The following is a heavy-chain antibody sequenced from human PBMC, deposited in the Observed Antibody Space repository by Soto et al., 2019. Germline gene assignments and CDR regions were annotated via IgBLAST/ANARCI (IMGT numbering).Heavy chain of an antibody. V-gene: IGHV4-30-4*01. J-gene: IGHJ4*02. Sequence: SETLALTCTVSGGSISSGDYYWSWIRQPPGKGLEWIGYIYYSGSTYYNPSLKSRVTISVDTSKNQFSLKLSSVTAADTAVYYCARLPALRDTAMARYFHYWGQATLVTLSS. CDR3: ARLPALRDTAMARYFHY. D-gene: IGHD5-18*01. CDR1: GGSISSGDYY. CDR2: IYYSGST.